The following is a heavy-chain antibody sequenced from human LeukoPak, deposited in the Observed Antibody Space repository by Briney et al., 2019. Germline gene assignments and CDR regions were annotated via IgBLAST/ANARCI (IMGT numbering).Heavy chain of an antibody. J-gene: IGHJ4*02. CDR2: ISSSSSYI. V-gene: IGHV3-21*01. CDR1: GFTFSSYS. D-gene: IGHD3-22*01. Sequence: PGGSLRLSCAASGFTFSSYSMDWVRQAPGKGLEWVSSISSSSSYIYYADSVKGRFTISRDNAKNSLYLQMNSLRAEDTAVYYCARARPGLDYYDTLDYWGQGTLVTVSS. CDR3: ARARPGLDYYDTLDY.